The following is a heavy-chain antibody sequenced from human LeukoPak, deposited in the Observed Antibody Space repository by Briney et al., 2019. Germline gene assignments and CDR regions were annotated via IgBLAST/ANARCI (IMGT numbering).Heavy chain of an antibody. CDR1: GFTFSRHA. D-gene: IGHD2-2*01. J-gene: IGHJ6*03. V-gene: IGHV3-30-3*01. CDR2: ISHDGATT. Sequence: GGSLRLSCSASGFTFSRHAVNWVRQAPGKGLEWVTLISHDGATTYSADSVKGRFIISRDNFKNTVSLQMNTLRPEDTAVYYCARDITSDHHYLDVWGKGTAVTVSS. CDR3: ARDITSDHHYLDV.